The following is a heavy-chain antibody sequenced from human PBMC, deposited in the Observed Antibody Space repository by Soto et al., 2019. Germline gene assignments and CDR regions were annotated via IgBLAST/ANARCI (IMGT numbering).Heavy chain of an antibody. V-gene: IGHV1-46*01. J-gene: IGHJ6*02. D-gene: IGHD3-3*01. CDR1: GYTFTSYY. CDR2: INPSGGST. CDR3: GRDQSITIFGVVGYYYYGMDV. Sequence: QVQLVQSGAEVKKPGASVKVSCKASGYTFTSYYMHWVRQAPGQGLEWMGIINPSGGSTSYAQKFQGGVTMTRDTSTSTVYRELSSLRSGDAAVYYCGRDQSITIFGVVGYYYYGMDVWGQGTTVTVPS.